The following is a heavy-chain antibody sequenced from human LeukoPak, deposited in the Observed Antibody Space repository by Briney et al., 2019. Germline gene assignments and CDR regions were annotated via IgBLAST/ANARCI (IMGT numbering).Heavy chain of an antibody. CDR2: TYYRSKWYN. D-gene: IGHD6-13*01. Sequence: SQTLSLTCAISGDSVSSNSVAWNWIRQSPPRGLEWLGRTYYRSKWYNEYAESVKSRINIKPDTSRNQFSLQLNSVTPEDTAVYYCARDKAGLDYWGQGTLVTVSS. CDR1: GDSVSSNSVA. V-gene: IGHV6-1*01. J-gene: IGHJ4*02. CDR3: ARDKAGLDY.